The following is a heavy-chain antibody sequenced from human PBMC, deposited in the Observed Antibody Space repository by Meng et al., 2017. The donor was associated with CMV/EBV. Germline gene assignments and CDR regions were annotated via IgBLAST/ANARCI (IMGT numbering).Heavy chain of an antibody. Sequence: GGSLRLSCAASGFTFRSYAMSWVRQAPGKGLEWVSAISGSGGSTYYADSVKGRFTISRDNSKNTLYLQMNSLRAEDTAVYYCAKDAFWSVPGDTIYAFDIWGQGTMVTVSS. V-gene: IGHV3-23*01. J-gene: IGHJ3*02. D-gene: IGHD3-3*01. CDR2: ISGSGGST. CDR1: GFTFRSYA. CDR3: AKDAFWSVPGDTIYAFDI.